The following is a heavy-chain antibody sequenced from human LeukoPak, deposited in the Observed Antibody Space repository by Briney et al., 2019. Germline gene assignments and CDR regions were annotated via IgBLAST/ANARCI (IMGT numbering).Heavy chain of an antibody. CDR3: ARSAYSSGWSSFYHYYYYMDV. CDR1: GGTFSSYA. V-gene: IGHV1-69*06. J-gene: IGHJ6*03. CDR2: IIPIFGTA. D-gene: IGHD6-19*01. Sequence: ASVKVSCKASGGTFSSYAISWVRQAPGQGLEWMGGIIPIFGTANYAQKFQGRVTITADKSTSTAYMELSSLRSDDTAVYYCARSAYSSGWSSFYHYYYYMDVWGKGTTVTISS.